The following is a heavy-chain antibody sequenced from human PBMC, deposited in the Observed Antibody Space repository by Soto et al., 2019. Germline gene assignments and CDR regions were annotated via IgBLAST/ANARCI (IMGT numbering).Heavy chain of an antibody. J-gene: IGHJ6*03. CDR3: AKSGTTSVDYYYYMDV. Sequence: EVQLLESGGGSVQPGGSLRLSCRTAGFTFNTYAMGWVRQAPGKGLEWGSVIRGGRGGTNYAGSVKGRFTLSRDNSKSTLYLQMNSLRADDTAVYYCAKSGTTSVDYYYYMDVWGQGATVTVSS. CDR1: GFTFNTYA. V-gene: IGHV3-23*01. CDR2: IRGGRGGT. D-gene: IGHD2-2*01.